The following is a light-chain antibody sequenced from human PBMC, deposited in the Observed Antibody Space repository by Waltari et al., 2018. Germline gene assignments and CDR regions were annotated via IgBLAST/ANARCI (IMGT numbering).Light chain of an antibody. CDR3: QQYFNTPYT. Sequence: DLVMTQSPDSLAVSLGERATINCKSSPSVLFNSNNKKYLAWYQQKPGQPPKLLIYWASTRESGVPDRFSGSGSGTDFALTISSLQAEDVAVYYCQQYFNTPYTFGQGTKLEIK. CDR1: PSVLFNSNNKKY. CDR2: WAS. V-gene: IGKV4-1*01. J-gene: IGKJ2*01.